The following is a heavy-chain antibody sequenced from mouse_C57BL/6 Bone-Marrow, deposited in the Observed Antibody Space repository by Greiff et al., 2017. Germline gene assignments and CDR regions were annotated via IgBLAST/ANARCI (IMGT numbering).Heavy chain of an antibody. Sequence: VQLQQSGAELVRPGTSVKVSCKASGYAFTNYLIEWVKQRPGQGLEWIGVINPGSGGTNYNEKFKGKATLTADKSSSTAYMQLSRLTSEDSAVYFGARTITTVPPDYWGQGTTLTVSS. CDR3: ARTITTVPPDY. CDR1: GYAFTNYL. CDR2: INPGSGGT. V-gene: IGHV1-54*01. D-gene: IGHD1-1*01. J-gene: IGHJ2*01.